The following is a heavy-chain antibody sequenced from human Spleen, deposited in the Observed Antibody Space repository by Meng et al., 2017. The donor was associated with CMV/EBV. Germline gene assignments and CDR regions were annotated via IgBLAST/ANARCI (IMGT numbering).Heavy chain of an antibody. Sequence: GESLKISCAASGFTFSSYWMHWVRQAPGKGLVWVSRINSDGSSTSYADSVKGRFTISRDNAKNTLYLQMNSLRAEDTAVYYCARGFWNPYYEDTHDYWGQGTLVTVSS. CDR1: GFTFSSYW. V-gene: IGHV3-74*01. CDR2: INSDGSST. CDR3: ARGFWNPYYEDTHDY. J-gene: IGHJ4*02. D-gene: IGHD3-22*01.